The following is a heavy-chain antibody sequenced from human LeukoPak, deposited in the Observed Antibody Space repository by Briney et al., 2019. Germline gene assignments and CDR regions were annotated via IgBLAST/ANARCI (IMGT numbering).Heavy chain of an antibody. Sequence: SETLSLTCTVSGGSISSYYWSWIRQPPGKGLEWIGYIYYSGSTNYNPSLKSRGTISVDTSKNQFSLKLSSVTAADTAVYYCARGRTTSPEYFQHWGQGTLVTVSS. J-gene: IGHJ1*01. V-gene: IGHV4-59*08. CDR2: IYYSGST. CDR3: ARGRTTSPEYFQH. CDR1: GGSISSYY. D-gene: IGHD4-17*01.